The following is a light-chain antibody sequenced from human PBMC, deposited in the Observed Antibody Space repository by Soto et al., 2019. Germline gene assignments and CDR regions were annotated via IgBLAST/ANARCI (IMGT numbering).Light chain of an antibody. J-gene: IGKJ1*01. CDR1: QSVLSSSNNRNY. Sequence: DIVMTQSPDSLAVSLGERATINCKSSQSVLSSSNNRNYLAWYQQKSGQPPKLLIYWASTRESGVPDRFSGSGSGTDFTLTISSLQAEDVAAYYCQHYYSMPWTFGQGTRVEIK. CDR3: QHYYSMPWT. CDR2: WAS. V-gene: IGKV4-1*01.